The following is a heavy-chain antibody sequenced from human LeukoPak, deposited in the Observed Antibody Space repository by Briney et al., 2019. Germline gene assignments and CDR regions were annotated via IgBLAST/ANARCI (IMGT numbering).Heavy chain of an antibody. D-gene: IGHD2-2*02. J-gene: IGHJ6*03. Sequence: QSGGSLRLSCAVSGFTFSAYGMHWVRQAPGKGLEWVAVISYDGSNKYYADSVKGRFTISRDNSKNTVYLQMNSLRAEDTAVYYCAREGLFVVVPAAIGYYYYYMDVWGKGTTVTVSS. V-gene: IGHV3-30*03. CDR1: GFTFSAYG. CDR2: ISYDGSNK. CDR3: AREGLFVVVPAAIGYYYYYMDV.